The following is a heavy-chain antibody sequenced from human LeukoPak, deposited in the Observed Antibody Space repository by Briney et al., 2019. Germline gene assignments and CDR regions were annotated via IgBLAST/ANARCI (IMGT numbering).Heavy chain of an antibody. Sequence: GGSLRLSCAASGFTFSSYAMSWFRQAPGKGLDWVSAISGSGGGTYYADSVKGRFTISRDNSKNTLYLQMNSLRAEDTAVYYCAKDLGSGYDSTFPLDYWGQGTLVTVSS. J-gene: IGHJ4*02. V-gene: IGHV3-23*01. CDR2: ISGSGGGT. CDR1: GFTFSSYA. D-gene: IGHD5-12*01. CDR3: AKDLGSGYDSTFPLDY.